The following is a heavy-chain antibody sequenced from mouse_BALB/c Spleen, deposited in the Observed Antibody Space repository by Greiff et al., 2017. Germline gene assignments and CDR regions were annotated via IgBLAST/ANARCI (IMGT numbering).Heavy chain of an antibody. D-gene: IGHD1-1*01. Sequence: QVHVKQSGAELVRPGSSVKISCKASGYAFSSYWMNWVKQRPGQGLEWIGQIYPGDGDTNYNGKFKGKATLTADKSSSTAYMQLSSLTSEDSAVYFCARDYGSTYWYFDVWGAGTTVTVSS. CDR2: IYPGDGDT. CDR3: ARDYGSTYWYFDV. CDR1: GYAFSSYW. V-gene: IGHV1-80*01. J-gene: IGHJ1*01.